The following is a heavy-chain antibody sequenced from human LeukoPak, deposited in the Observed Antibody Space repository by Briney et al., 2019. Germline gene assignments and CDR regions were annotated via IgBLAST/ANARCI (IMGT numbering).Heavy chain of an antibody. J-gene: IGHJ4*02. CDR3: VRDRGTYRPIDY. Sequence: GGSLRLSCAASGFTFSSYSMDWVRQAPGKGLEWVSSISSSSSYIYYADSVKGRFTISRDNAQNSLYLQMNSLRAEDTAIYYCVRDRGTYRPIDYWGQGTLVTVSS. D-gene: IGHD1-26*01. CDR2: ISSSSSYI. V-gene: IGHV3-21*04. CDR1: GFTFSSYS.